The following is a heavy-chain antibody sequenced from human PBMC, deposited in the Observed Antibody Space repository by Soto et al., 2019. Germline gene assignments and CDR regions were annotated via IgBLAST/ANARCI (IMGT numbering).Heavy chain of an antibody. D-gene: IGHD3-22*01. V-gene: IGHV3-30*18. Sequence: GGSLRLSCAASGFTFSSYGMHWVRQAPGKGLEWVAVISYDGSNKYYADSVKGRFTISRDNSKNTLYLQMNSLRAEDTAVYYCAKGPYYYDSSGYCDYWGQGTLVTVSS. CDR3: AKGPYYYDSSGYCDY. CDR1: GFTFSSYG. J-gene: IGHJ4*02. CDR2: ISYDGSNK.